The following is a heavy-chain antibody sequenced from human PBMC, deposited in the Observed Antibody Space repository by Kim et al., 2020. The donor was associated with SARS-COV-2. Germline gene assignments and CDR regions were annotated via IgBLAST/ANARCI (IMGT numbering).Heavy chain of an antibody. CDR2: IRANGYET. J-gene: IGHJ4*02. CDR1: GLIISSST. V-gene: IGHV3-23*01. CDR3: ARVPTYYNVLGGSPLDY. D-gene: IGHD3-10*02. Sequence: GGSLRLSCAPSGLIISSSTFTWVRQAPGKGLEWVSSIRANGYETFYADSVKGRFTISRDNSKNTMYLQMNSLRVEDTAVYYCARVPTYYNVLGGSPLDYWGQGNLVTVSS.